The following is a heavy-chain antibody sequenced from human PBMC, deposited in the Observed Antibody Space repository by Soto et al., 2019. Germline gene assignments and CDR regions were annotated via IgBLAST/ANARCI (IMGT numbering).Heavy chain of an antibody. D-gene: IGHD1-20*01. V-gene: IGHV1-18*01. Sequence: ASVKVSCKASGYTFTRYGISWVRQAPGQGLEWMGWISGYNGDTKYAQKFQGRVTMTTDTSTTTAYMELRSLRSDDTAVYYCARSITGTTGDAFDIWGQGTMVTVSS. CDR2: ISGYNGDT. CDR3: ARSITGTTGDAFDI. J-gene: IGHJ3*02. CDR1: GYTFTRYG.